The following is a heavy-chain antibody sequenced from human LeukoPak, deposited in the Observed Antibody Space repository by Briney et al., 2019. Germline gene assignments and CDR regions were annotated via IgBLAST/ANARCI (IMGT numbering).Heavy chain of an antibody. Sequence: GGSLRLSCAASGFTVSSNYMSWVRRAPGKGLEWVSVIYSGGSTYYADSAKGRFTISRDNSKNTLYLQMNSLRAEDTAVYYCARALSSPFDYWGQGTLVTVSS. CDR1: GFTVSSNY. CDR3: ARALSSPFDY. J-gene: IGHJ4*02. CDR2: IYSGGST. V-gene: IGHV3-66*02. D-gene: IGHD6-13*01.